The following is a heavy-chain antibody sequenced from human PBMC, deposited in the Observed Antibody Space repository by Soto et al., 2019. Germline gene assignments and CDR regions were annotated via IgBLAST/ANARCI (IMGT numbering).Heavy chain of an antibody. CDR3: RRSSRYSTDV. J-gene: IGHJ6*02. CDR1: GASISSSSFY. CDR2: IYYDGNT. D-gene: IGHD6-19*01. Sequence: SETLSLTCSASGASISSSSFYWGWIRQPPGKGLESIANIYYDGNTYYNPSLKSRVTISADTSKNQFSLNLISVTAADTAVYYCRRSSRYSTDVWGQGITVTVSS. V-gene: IGHV4-39*01.